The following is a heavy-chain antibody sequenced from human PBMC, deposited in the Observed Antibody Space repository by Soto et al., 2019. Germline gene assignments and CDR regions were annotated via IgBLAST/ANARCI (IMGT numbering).Heavy chain of an antibody. D-gene: IGHD2-2*01. Sequence: SVKVSCKASGYTFTGYYIHWVRQAHRQGLEWMGWINPNSGGTNYAQKFQGWVTMTSDTSISTAYMELSRLRSDDTAVYYCARGGIVVVPAAIPDYYYYGMDVWGQGTTVTVSS. CDR2: INPNSGGT. CDR3: ARGGIVVVPAAIPDYYYYGMDV. J-gene: IGHJ6*02. V-gene: IGHV1-2*04. CDR1: GYTFTGYY.